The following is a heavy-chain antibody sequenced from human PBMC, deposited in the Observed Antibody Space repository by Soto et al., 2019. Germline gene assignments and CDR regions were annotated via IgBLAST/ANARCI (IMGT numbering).Heavy chain of an antibody. CDR2: IWYDGSNK. Sequence: GGSLRLSCAASGFTFSSYGMHWVRQAPGKGLEWVAVIWYDGSNKYYADSVKGRFTISRDNSKNTLYLQMNSLRAEDTAVYYCARGLLYGGNSFDYWGQGTLVTVSS. V-gene: IGHV3-33*01. J-gene: IGHJ4*02. CDR3: ARGLLYGGNSFDY. D-gene: IGHD2-21*02. CDR1: GFTFSSYG.